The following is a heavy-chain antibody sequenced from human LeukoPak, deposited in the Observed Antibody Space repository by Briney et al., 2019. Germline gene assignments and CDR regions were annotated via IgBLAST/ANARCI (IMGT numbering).Heavy chain of an antibody. CDR3: ARDLSTCYATDY. CDR2: ISYDATKK. V-gene: IGHV3-30-3*01. J-gene: IGHJ4*02. CDR1: GFTFKSHA. D-gene: IGHD2-2*01. Sequence: GGSLRLSCAASGFTFKSHAMHWVRQAPGKGLEWVAFISYDATKKDYVDSVKGRFTVSRDNSKSALYLQMSSLRLEDTAVYYCARDLSTCYATDYWGQGTLVTVSS.